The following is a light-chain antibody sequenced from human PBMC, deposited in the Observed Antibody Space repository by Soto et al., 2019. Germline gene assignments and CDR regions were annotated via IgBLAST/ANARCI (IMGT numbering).Light chain of an antibody. CDR2: EVN. CDR1: SSDVGTYNY. J-gene: IGLJ2*01. CDR3: SSYTSSNTVL. Sequence: QSALTQPASVSGSLGQSITISCTGTSSDVGTYNYVSWYQQHPGKAPKLMICEVNNRPSGVSSRFSGSKSGNTASLTISGLQSEDEADYYCSSYTSSNTVLFGGGTKLTVL. V-gene: IGLV2-14*01.